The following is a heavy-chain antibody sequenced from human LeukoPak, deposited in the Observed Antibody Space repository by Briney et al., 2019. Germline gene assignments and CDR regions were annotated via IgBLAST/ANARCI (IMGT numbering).Heavy chain of an antibody. V-gene: IGHV1-24*01. J-gene: IGHJ4*02. CDR1: GYTLTELS. D-gene: IGHD6-19*01. CDR3: ATFPFDGGWYYFDY. Sequence: ASVKVSCKVSGYTLTELSMHWVRQAPGKGLGWMGGFDPEDGETIYAQKFQGRVTMTEDTSTDTAYMELSSLRSEDTAVYYCATFPFDGGWYYFDYWGQGTLVTVSS. CDR2: FDPEDGET.